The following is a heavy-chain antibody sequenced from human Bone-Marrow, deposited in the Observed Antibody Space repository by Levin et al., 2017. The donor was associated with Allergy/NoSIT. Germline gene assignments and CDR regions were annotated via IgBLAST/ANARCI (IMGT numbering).Heavy chain of an antibody. V-gene: IGHV3-64D*06. J-gene: IGHJ4*02. CDR3: VRDWGFDY. CDR1: GFMFSDHG. CDR2: ITNNGDNS. Sequence: SCSASGFMFSDHGMRWVRQTPGKGLETLSTITNNGDNSYYADSVKGRFAISRDNSKNTLYLEMTSLRPEDTAVYYCVRDWGFDYWGQGTLVTVSS. D-gene: IGHD3-16*01.